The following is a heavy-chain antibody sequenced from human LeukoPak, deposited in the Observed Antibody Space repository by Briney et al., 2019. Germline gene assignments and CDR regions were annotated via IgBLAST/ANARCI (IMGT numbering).Heavy chain of an antibody. D-gene: IGHD1-26*01. CDR1: GYTFTDYY. CDR3: ARVSPNGSYFNWFDP. J-gene: IGHJ5*02. V-gene: IGHV1-2*02. Sequence: ASVKVSCKASGYTFTDYYMHWVRQAPGQGLEWMGWINPSSGGIIYAQKFQGRVTMTRDTSIGTAYLELSRLRSDDTAVYYCARVSPNGSYFNWFDPWGQGTLVTVSS. CDR2: INPSSGGI.